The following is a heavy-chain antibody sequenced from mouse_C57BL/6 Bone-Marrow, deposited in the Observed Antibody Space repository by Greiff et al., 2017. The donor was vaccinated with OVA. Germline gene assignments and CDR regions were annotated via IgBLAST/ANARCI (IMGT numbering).Heavy chain of an antibody. CDR3: ARWGYSNYALYYFDY. V-gene: IGHV1-39*01. D-gene: IGHD2-5*01. CDR1: GYSFTDYN. CDR2: INPNYGTT. J-gene: IGHJ2*01. Sequence: EVKLQESGPELVKPGASVKISCKASGYSFTDYNMNWVKQSNGKSLEWIGVINPNYGTTSYNQKFKGKATLTVDQSSSTAYMQLNSLTSEDSAVYYCARWGYSNYALYYFDYWGQGTTLTVSS.